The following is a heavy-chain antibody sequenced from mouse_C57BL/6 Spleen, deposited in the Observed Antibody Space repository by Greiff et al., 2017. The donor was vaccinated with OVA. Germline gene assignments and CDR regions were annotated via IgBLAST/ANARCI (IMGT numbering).Heavy chain of an antibody. CDR2: IRNKANGYTT. J-gene: IGHJ3*01. CDR3: ASSTGTPWFAY. CDR1: GFTFTDYY. V-gene: IGHV7-3*01. D-gene: IGHD4-1*02. Sequence: DVMLVESGGGLVQPGGSLSLSCAASGFTFTDYYMSWVRQPPGKALEWLGFIRNKANGYTTEYSASVKGRFTISRDNSQSILYLQMNALRAEDSATYYCASSTGTPWFAYWGQGTLVTVSA.